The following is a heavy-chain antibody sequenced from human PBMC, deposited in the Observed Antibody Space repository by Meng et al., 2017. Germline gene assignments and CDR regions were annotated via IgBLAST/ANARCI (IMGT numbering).Heavy chain of an antibody. CDR2: IKHDGSEK. D-gene: IGHD6-13*01. Sequence: GGSLRLSCAASGFTFSSYWMSWVRQAPGKGLEWVANIKHDGSEKYYVDSVKGRFTISRDNAKNSLYLQMNSLRAEDTAVYYCARVPSLPGIAAAGTLFGYYYGMDVWGQGTMVTVSS. J-gene: IGHJ6*02. V-gene: IGHV3-7*01. CDR1: GFTFSSYW. CDR3: ARVPSLPGIAAAGTLFGYYYGMDV.